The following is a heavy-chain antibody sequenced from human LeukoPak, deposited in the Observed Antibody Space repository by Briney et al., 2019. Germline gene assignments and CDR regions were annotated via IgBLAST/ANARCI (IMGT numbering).Heavy chain of an antibody. Sequence: SQTLSLTCAISVDIVSSNSASWNWIRQSPSRGLERLGSTYYRSKLYNDYAVSVKSQISINAETPKNQFALQVNSVTPEDAAVYYCAREVGRCNAFEIWGQGTVVAVSS. CDR1: VDIVSSNSAS. CDR2: TYYRSKLYN. D-gene: IGHD5-24*01. CDR3: AREVGRCNAFEI. J-gene: IGHJ3*02. V-gene: IGHV6-1*01.